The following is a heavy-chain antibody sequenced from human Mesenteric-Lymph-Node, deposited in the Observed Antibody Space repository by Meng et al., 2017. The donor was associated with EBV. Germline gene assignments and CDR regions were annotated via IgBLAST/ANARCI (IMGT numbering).Heavy chain of an antibody. J-gene: IGHJ4*02. D-gene: IGHD4-11*01. CDR3: AREAVTRDFDS. Sequence: QGKLVQSGGEVKKPGSSVKVSCKASGGPLSSHPISWVRQAPGQGLEWMGGITPVFTKANYAQKFQGRVTITADRSTSTVYMELSALISDDTAVYYCAREAVTRDFDSWGQGTLVTVS. CDR1: GGPLSSHP. CDR2: ITPVFTKA. V-gene: IGHV1-69*06.